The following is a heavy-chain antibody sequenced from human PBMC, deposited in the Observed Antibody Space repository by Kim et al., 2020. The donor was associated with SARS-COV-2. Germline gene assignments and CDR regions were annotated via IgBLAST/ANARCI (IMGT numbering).Heavy chain of an antibody. J-gene: IGHJ6*02. Sequence: GALRLSCAASGFTFSDYYMSWIRQAPGKGLEWVSYISSSSSYTNYADSVKGRFTISRDNAKNSLYLQMNSLRAEDTAVYYCARDYRDYSSGWSAARDYYYYYGMDVWGQGTTVTVSS. V-gene: IGHV3-11*05. CDR3: ARDYRDYSSGWSAARDYYYYYGMDV. CDR1: GFTFSDYY. CDR2: ISSSSSYT. D-gene: IGHD6-19*01.